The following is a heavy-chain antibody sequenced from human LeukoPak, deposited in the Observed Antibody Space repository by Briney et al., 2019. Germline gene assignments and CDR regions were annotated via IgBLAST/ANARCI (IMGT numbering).Heavy chain of an antibody. CDR1: GYSFTSYW. CDR3: ARRGGPRAAAGNTHYFDY. CDR2: IYPGDSDT. Sequence: GESLKISCKGSGYSFTSYWIGWVRQMPGKGLEWMGIIYPGDSDTRYSPSFQGQVTISADKSISTAYLQWSSLKASDTAMYYCARRGGPRAAAGNTHYFDYWGQGTLVTVSS. V-gene: IGHV5-51*01. J-gene: IGHJ4*02. D-gene: IGHD6-13*01.